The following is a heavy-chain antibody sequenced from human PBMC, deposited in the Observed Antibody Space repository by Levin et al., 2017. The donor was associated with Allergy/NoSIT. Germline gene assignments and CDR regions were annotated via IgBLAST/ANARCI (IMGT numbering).Heavy chain of an antibody. J-gene: IGHJ4*02. D-gene: IGHD3-10*01. CDR1: GYTFTSYG. CDR3: ARAQRDLWFGELFFGDY. V-gene: IGHV1-18*01. Sequence: ASVKVSCKASGYTFTSYGISWVRQAPGQGLEWMGWISAYNGNTNYAQKLQGRVTMTTDTSTSTAYMELRSLRSDDTAVYYCARAQRDLWFGELFFGDYWGQGTLVTVSS. CDR2: ISAYNGNT.